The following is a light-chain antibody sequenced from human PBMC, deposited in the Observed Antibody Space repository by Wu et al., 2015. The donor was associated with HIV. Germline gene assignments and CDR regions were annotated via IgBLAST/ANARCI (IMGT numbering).Light chain of an antibody. V-gene: IGKV1-13*02. Sequence: AIQLTQSPSSLSASVGDRVTITCRASQVFSSALAWYQQKPGEAPKLLIYDASSLESGVPLGFSGSESGTDFTLTISSLQPEDFATYYCQQSYSTPGTFGQGTKLEIK. CDR2: DAS. CDR3: QQSYSTPGT. J-gene: IGKJ2*02. CDR1: QVFSSA.